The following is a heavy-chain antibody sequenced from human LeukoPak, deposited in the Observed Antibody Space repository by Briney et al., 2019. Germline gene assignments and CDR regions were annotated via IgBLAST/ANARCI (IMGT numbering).Heavy chain of an antibody. CDR1: GFIVSGDF. CDR2: ISSGSSHI. V-gene: IGHV3-21*01. D-gene: IGHD1-26*01. Sequence: GGSLRLSCAASGFIVSGDFMSWVRQAPGKGLEWVSSISSGSSHIHYADSVKGRFTISRDNAKNSLYLQMNSLRAEDTAVYYCARDLGSGSYYFDNWGQGTLVTVSS. J-gene: IGHJ4*02. CDR3: ARDLGSGSYYFDN.